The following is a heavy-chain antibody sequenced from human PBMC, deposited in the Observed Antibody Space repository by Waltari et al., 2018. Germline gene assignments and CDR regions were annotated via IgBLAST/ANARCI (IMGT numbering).Heavy chain of an antibody. CDR2: INHSGST. J-gene: IGHJ4*02. Sequence: QVQLQQWGAGLLKPSETLSLTCAVYGGSFRGSYWSWIRQPPGKGLEWIGEINHSGSTNYNPSLKSRVTISVDTSKNQFSLKLSSVTAADTAVYYCARGGGDGYPTDYWGQGTLVTVSS. D-gene: IGHD3-16*01. CDR1: GGSFRGSY. CDR3: ARGGGDGYPTDY. V-gene: IGHV4-34*01.